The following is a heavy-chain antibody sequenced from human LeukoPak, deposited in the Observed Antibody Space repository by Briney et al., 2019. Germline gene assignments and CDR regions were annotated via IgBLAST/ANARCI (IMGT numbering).Heavy chain of an antibody. CDR2: VSASGAGT. CDR1: GFTFSSYG. Sequence: SGRSLRLSRAASGFTFSSYGMHWVRQAPGKGLEWVSTVSASGAGTYFADSVKGRFTISRDNSKNTLYLQMNYLRAEDTAVYYCANNGGVAVAGSFDNWGQGTLVTVSS. D-gene: IGHD6-19*01. J-gene: IGHJ4*02. CDR3: ANNGGVAVAGSFDN. V-gene: IGHV3-23*01.